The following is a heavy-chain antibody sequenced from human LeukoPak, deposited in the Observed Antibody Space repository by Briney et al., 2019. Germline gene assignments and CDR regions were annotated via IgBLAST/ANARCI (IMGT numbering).Heavy chain of an antibody. V-gene: IGHV3-7*01. CDR2: INEDGSYK. Sequence: PGGSLRLSCAVSGFTFTSYWMSWVRQAPGKGLEWVANINEDGSYKFRADSVKGRLTISRDNAKNSLYLQMNSLRADDTAVYYCARDATRGGDNDYWGQGTRVIVSS. J-gene: IGHJ4*02. D-gene: IGHD2-21*02. CDR1: GFTFTSYW. CDR3: ARDATRGGDNDY.